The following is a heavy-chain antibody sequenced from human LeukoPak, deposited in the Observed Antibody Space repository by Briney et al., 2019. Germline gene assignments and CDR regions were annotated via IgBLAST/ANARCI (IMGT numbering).Heavy chain of an antibody. CDR1: GYTFSGYY. J-gene: IGHJ5*02. CDR3: ARPLRVTMIRGAAFRASSDFDP. V-gene: IGHV1-2*02. Sequence: ASVKVSCKVSGYTFSGYYIHWVRQAPGQGLEWMGWINPNTGGTKYAQRFQDRVTMTRDTSISTAYMEVSRLRYDDTAVYYCARPLRVTMIRGAAFRASSDFDPWGQGTLVTVSS. CDR2: INPNTGGT. D-gene: IGHD3-10*01.